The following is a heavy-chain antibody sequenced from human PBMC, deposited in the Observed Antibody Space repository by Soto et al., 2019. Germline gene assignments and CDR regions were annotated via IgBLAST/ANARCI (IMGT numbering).Heavy chain of an antibody. V-gene: IGHV3-11*01. Sequence: QVQLVESGGGLVKPGGSLRLSCAASGFTFSDYYMSWIRQAPGKGLEWVSYISHHSTTIYYTDSVKGRFTISRHNAKNSLYLQMNSLRAEDTAVYYCARDRAYPDAFDIWGQGTMVTVSS. CDR1: GFTFSDYY. CDR3: ARDRAYPDAFDI. CDR2: ISHHSTTI. J-gene: IGHJ3*02.